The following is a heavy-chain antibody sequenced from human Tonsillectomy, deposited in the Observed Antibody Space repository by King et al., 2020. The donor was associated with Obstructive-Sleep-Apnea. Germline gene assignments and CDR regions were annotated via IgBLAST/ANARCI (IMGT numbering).Heavy chain of an antibody. V-gene: IGHV3-33*01. CDR1: GFTFSSFG. D-gene: IGHD2-21*02. Sequence: VQLVESGGGVVQPGRSLILSCAASGFTFSSFGKHWVRQAPGMGLEWVAVLCYDGSIKYYADSVKGRFTIVRDNSKNTLYLQMNSLRAEDMAVYYCMVTTGDYWGRGTLVTVSS. CDR3: MVTTGDY. J-gene: IGHJ4*02. CDR2: LCYDGSIK.